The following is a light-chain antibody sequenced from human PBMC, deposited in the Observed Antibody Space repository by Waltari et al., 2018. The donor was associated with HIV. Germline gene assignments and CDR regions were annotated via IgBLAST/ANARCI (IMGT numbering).Light chain of an antibody. J-gene: IGKJ1*01. Sequence: GERATLSCRASQSVSSSYLAWYQQKPGQAPRLLIYGASSRATGIPDRFSGSGSGTDFTLTISRLEPEDFAVYYCQQYGSSPRTFGQGTKVEIK. CDR3: QQYGSSPRT. CDR2: GAS. CDR1: QSVSSSY. V-gene: IGKV3-20*01.